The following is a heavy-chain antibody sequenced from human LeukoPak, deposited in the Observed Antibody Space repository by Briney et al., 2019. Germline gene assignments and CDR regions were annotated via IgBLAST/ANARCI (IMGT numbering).Heavy chain of an antibody. D-gene: IGHD3-10*01. Sequence: PSETLSLTCTVSGGSISSGGYYWSWIRQPPGKGLEWIGEINHSGSTNYNPSLKSRVTISVDTSKNQFSLKLSSVTAADTAVYYCARQFPIYWDGSGKYYFDYWGQGTLVTVSS. CDR3: ARQFPIYWDGSGKYYFDY. V-gene: IGHV4-39*01. CDR2: INHSGST. J-gene: IGHJ4*02. CDR1: GGSISSGGYY.